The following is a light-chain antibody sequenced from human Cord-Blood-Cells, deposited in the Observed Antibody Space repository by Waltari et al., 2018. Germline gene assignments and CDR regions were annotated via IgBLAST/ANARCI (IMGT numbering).Light chain of an antibody. CDR1: QSLLHSNGYNY. CDR2: LGS. CDR3: MQALQTLPT. V-gene: IGKV2-28*01. Sequence: DIVKTQSPLSLPVTPGEPASVSCRSSQSLLHSNGYNYLDWYLQKPGQSPQLLIYLGSNRASGVPDRFSGSGSGTDFTLKISRVEAEDVGVYYCMQALQTLPTFGQGTRLEIK. J-gene: IGKJ5*01.